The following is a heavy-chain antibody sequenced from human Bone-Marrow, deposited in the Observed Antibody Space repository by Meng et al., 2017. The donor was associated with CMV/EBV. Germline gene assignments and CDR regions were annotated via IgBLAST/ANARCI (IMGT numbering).Heavy chain of an antibody. CDR2: IWYDGSNK. J-gene: IGHJ6*02. D-gene: IGHD3-3*01. V-gene: IGHV3-33*06. CDR3: AKEYYDFWSGKSDYYYGMDV. Sequence: ALRLSCAASGFTFSSYGMHWVRQAPGKGLEWVAVIWYDGSNKYYADSVKGRFTISRDNSKNTLYLQMNSLRAEDTAVYYCAKEYYDFWSGKSDYYYGMDVWGQGTTVTVSS. CDR1: GFTFSSYG.